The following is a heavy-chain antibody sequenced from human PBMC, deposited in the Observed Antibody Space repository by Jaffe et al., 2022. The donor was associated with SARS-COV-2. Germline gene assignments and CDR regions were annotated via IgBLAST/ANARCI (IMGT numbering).Heavy chain of an antibody. D-gene: IGHD1-1*01. J-gene: IGHJ2*01. V-gene: IGHV1-46*01. Sequence: QVQLVQSGAEVKKPGASVKVSCRASGYTFTNYYIHWVRQAPGQGLEWMGIINPSGGSTRYAQKFQGRVTMTRDTSTSTVYMDLSSLRSEDTAVYYCARGLPNRQLELVGWYFDLWGRGTLVTVSS. CDR3: ARGLPNRQLELVGWYFDL. CDR2: INPSGGST. CDR1: GYTFTNYY.